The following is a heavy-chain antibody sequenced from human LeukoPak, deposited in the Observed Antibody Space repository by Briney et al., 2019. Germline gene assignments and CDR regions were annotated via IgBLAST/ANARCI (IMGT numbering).Heavy chain of an antibody. CDR1: GFTSSSYG. CDR3: ARDGQNGSPYATDV. Sequence: GRSLRLSCAASGFTSSSYGMHWVRQSPGRGLEWVSFISFDGSNEFYADSLKGRFTISRDNSKDTLYLQMNSLRVEDTAVYYCARDGQNGSPYATDVWGQGTTVTVSS. CDR2: ISFDGSNE. D-gene: IGHD3-10*01. V-gene: IGHV3-30*03. J-gene: IGHJ6*02.